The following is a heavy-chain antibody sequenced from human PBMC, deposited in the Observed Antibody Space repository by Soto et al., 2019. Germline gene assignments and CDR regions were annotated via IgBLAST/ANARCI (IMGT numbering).Heavy chain of an antibody. J-gene: IGHJ6*02. D-gene: IGHD3-10*01. CDR3: VRQGIGNLHGLVDV. Sequence: QVQLQESGPGLVKPSETLSLTCTVSGGSIDGRNCAWIRQPPGKGLEWLGYVYYDGGSSYNPSVKSRLTLSRDPSKSQFSLQLRSVTAADTAVYYCVRQGIGNLHGLVDVWGRGTTVTVSS. CDR1: GGSIDGRN. CDR2: VYYDGGS. V-gene: IGHV4-59*08.